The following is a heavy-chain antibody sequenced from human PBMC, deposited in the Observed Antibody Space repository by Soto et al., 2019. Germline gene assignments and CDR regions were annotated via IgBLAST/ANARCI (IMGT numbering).Heavy chain of an antibody. CDR2: IYHSGST. CDR3: AHQTISYTLDV. V-gene: IGHV4-30-2*01. Sequence: LSLTCAVSGGSISSGGYYWSWIRQPPGKGLEWIGYIYHSGSTYYNPSLKSRVTISVDRSKNQFSLKLTSVTAADTAIYYCAHQTISYTLDVWGQGTTVTVSS. J-gene: IGHJ6*02. D-gene: IGHD3-3*01. CDR1: GGSISSGGYY.